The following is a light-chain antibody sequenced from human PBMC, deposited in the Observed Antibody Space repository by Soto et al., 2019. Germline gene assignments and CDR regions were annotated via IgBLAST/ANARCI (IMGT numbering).Light chain of an antibody. J-gene: IGKJ5*01. Sequence: TQSPSSLSASVGDRVTITCRASQSVSTNLAWYQQKPGQVPSLLIYGASTRASGIPARFSGSGSGTEFSLTVGSLQSQDFAVYYCQQDSSSPSFGQGTRLEIK. V-gene: IGKV3-15*01. CDR3: QQDSSSPS. CDR2: GAS. CDR1: QSVSTN.